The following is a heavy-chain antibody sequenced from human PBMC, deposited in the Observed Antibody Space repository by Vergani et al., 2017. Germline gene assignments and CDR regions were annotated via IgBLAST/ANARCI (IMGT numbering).Heavy chain of an antibody. V-gene: IGHV3-33*01. J-gene: IGHJ4*02. CDR2: IWYDGSNQ. CDR3: ARDVLGGYYDTRGVDY. Sequence: QVQLVESGGGVVQPGRSLRLSCAASGFTFSSYGMHWVRQAPGKGLEWVAVIWYDGSNQYYADSVKGRVTISRDNSKKTLYLQMNSLRAEDTAVYYCARDVLGGYYDTRGVDYWGQGTLVTVSS. D-gene: IGHD3-22*01. CDR1: GFTFSSYG.